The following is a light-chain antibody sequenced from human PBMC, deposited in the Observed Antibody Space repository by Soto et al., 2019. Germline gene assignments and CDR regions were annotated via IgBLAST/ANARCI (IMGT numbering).Light chain of an antibody. V-gene: IGLV2-23*02. CDR2: EVS. J-gene: IGLJ1*01. Sequence: QSVLTQPAPVSGSPGQSITLSCTGTRSDVGSYNLVSRYQQHPGKAPKVMIYEVSKRPSGVPNRFSGSKSGNTASLTISGLQAEDEADYYCCSYAGSSTYVFGTGTKVTVL. CDR1: RSDVGSYNL. CDR3: CSYAGSSTYV.